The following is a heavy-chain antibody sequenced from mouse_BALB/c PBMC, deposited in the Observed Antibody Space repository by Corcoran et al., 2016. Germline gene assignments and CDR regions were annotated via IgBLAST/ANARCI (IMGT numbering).Heavy chain of an antibody. CDR2: IDPANGNT. CDR3: GRSREGNYVVY. J-gene: IGHJ2*01. V-gene: IGHV14-3*02. D-gene: IGHD2-1*01. CDR1: VFNIKDTY. Sequence: EVQLQQSGAELVKPGASVKLSCTASVFNIKDTYMHWVKQRPEQGLEWIGRIDPANGNTKYDPKFQGKATMTADTSSNTVYLQLSSLTSEATAVYYCGRSREGNYVVYWGQGTTLTVSS.